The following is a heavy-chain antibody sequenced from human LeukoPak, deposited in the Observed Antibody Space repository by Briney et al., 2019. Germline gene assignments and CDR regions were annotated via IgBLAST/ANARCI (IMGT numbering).Heavy chain of an antibody. CDR2: ISYDGSNK. J-gene: IGHJ4*02. CDR1: GFTFSSYG. Sequence: PGGSLRLSCAASGFTFSSYGMHWVRQAPGKGLEWVAVISYDGSNKYYADSVKGRFTISRDNSKSTLYLQMNSLRAEDTAVYYCAKGAMAGPLDYWGQGTLVTVSS. D-gene: IGHD5-18*01. V-gene: IGHV3-30*18. CDR3: AKGAMAGPLDY.